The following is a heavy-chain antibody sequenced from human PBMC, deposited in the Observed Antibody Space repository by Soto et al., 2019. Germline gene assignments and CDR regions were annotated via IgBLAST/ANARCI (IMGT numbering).Heavy chain of an antibody. V-gene: IGHV4-4*07. CDR1: GGTISCYY. D-gene: IGHD3-3*01. J-gene: IGHJ5*02. Sequence: TSATLSLTCIVSGGTISCYYWTWIRQPAGKGLEWIGRIYSSGNTKYNPSLQSRVTMSLDTSNNQFSLRLTSVTAADTAVYYCARGQRFSDWFDPWGQGTLVTVSS. CDR3: ARGQRFSDWFDP. CDR2: IYSSGNT.